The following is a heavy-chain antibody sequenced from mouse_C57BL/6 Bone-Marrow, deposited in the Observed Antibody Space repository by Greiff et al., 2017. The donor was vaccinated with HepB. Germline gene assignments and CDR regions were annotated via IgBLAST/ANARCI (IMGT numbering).Heavy chain of an antibody. J-gene: IGHJ1*03. V-gene: IGHV10-1*01. CDR1: GFSFNTYA. CDR3: VRAILTTVVATEYFDV. Sequence: EVQVVESGGGLVQPKGSLKLSCAASGFSFNTYAMNWVRQAPGKGLEWVARIRSKSNNYATYYADSVKDRFTISRDDSESMLYLQMNNLKTEDTAMYYCVRAILTTVVATEYFDVWGTGTTVTVSS. CDR2: IRSKSNNYAT. D-gene: IGHD1-1*01.